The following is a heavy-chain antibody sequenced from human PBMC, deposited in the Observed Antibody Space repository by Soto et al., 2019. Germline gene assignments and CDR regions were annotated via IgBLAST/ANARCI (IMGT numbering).Heavy chain of an antibody. CDR3: ARDHGMFLSYYYYGMDV. D-gene: IGHD3-10*02. V-gene: IGHV3-30-3*01. Sequence: PGGSLRRSCAASGFTFSRFSMHWVGQAPGKGLAWVAVISYDGSNTHYAESVKGRFNISRDDSKNTVYLQMNNLRGEDSAVYYCARDHGMFLSYYYYGMDVWGQGTTVTVSS. CDR1: GFTFSRFS. J-gene: IGHJ6*02. CDR2: ISYDGSNT.